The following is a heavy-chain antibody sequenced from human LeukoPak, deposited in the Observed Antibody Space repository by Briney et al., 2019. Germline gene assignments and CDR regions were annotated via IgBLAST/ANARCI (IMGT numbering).Heavy chain of an antibody. D-gene: IGHD1-26*01. V-gene: IGHV4-59*01. CDR2: IYTSGST. J-gene: IGHJ3*02. Sequence: PSETLSLTCTVSGGSISSYYWSWIRQPPGKGLEWIGYIYTSGSTNYNPSLKSRVTISVDTSKNQFSLKLSSVTAADTAVYYCAREKEVQLSGSYPDAFDIWGQGTMVTVSS. CDR3: AREKEVQLSGSYPDAFDI. CDR1: GGSISSYY.